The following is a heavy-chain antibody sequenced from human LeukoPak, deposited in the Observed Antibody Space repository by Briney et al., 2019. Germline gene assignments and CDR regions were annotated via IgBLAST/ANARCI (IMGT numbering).Heavy chain of an antibody. Sequence: SETLSLTCTVSAGSVSNGNYYWSWLRQPPGKALEWIGYIYYTGTTYYIPSLKSRVTMSVDTSKNLFSLKVSSVTAADTAVYYCARGRSNYYGMDVWGQGTTVTVSS. J-gene: IGHJ6*02. CDR1: AGSVSNGNYY. CDR3: ARGRSNYYGMDV. V-gene: IGHV4-61*01. CDR2: IYYTGTT. D-gene: IGHD1-26*01.